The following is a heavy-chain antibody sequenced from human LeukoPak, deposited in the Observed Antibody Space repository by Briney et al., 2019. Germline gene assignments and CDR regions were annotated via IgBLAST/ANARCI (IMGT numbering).Heavy chain of an antibody. CDR3: ARNYGDFYYYYYMDV. CDR1: GYTFTSYD. CDR2: INPNSGNT. D-gene: IGHD4-17*01. V-gene: IGHV1-8*03. J-gene: IGHJ6*03. Sequence: ASVKVSCKASGYTFTSYDINWVRQATGQGLEWMGWINPNSGNTGYAQKFQGRVTITRNTSISTAYMELSSLRSEDTAVYYCARNYGDFYYYYYMDVWGKGTTVTVSS.